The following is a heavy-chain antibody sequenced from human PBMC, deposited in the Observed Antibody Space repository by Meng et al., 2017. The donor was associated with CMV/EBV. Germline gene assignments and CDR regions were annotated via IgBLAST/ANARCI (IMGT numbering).Heavy chain of an antibody. J-gene: IGHJ4*02. D-gene: IGHD3-22*01. CDR2: INPNSGGT. Sequence: ASVKVSCKASGYTFTGYYMHWVRQAPGQGLEWMGWINPNSGGTNYAQKFQGRVTMTRDTSISTAYMELSRLRSDDTAVYYCERYNYDSSGYRNWGQGTLVTVSS. CDR1: GYTFTGYY. CDR3: ERYNYDSSGYRN. V-gene: IGHV1-2*02.